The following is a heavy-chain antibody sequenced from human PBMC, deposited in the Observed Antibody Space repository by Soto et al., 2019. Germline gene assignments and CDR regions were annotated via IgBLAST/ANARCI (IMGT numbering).Heavy chain of an antibody. J-gene: IGHJ4*02. CDR3: AREYSSSGNFDY. D-gene: IGHD6-13*01. V-gene: IGHV4-31*03. CDR1: GGSISSGGYY. CDR2: IYYSGST. Sequence: SETLSLTCTVSGGSISSGGYYWSWIRQHPGKGLEWIGYIYYSGSTYYNPSLKSRVTISVDTSKNQFSLKLSSVTAADTAVYYCAREYSSSGNFDYWGQGTLVTVSS.